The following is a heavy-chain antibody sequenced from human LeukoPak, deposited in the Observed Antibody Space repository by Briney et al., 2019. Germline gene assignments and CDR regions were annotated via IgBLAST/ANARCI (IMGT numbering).Heavy chain of an antibody. D-gene: IGHD5-24*01. V-gene: IGHV4-34*01. CDR3: VRADGRDGYRGLVDY. CDR1: GGSFSAYH. Sequence: SETLSLTCAVYGGSFSAYHWTWVRQPPGKGLEWNGEINHSGGTNYNPSLKSRVTMSVDTSRNQFSLKLNSVTAADTAMYDCVRADGRDGYRGLVDYWGQGTLVTVSS. CDR2: INHSGGT. J-gene: IGHJ4*02.